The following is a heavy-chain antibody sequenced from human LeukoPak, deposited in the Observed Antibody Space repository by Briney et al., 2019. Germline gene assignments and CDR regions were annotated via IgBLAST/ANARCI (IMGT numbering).Heavy chain of an antibody. Sequence: GGSLRLSCAASGFTFSSYGMHWVRQAPGKGLEWVAVISYDGSNTYYADSVKGRFTISRDNSKNTLYLQMNSLRAEDTAVYYCAKEPGSGWYYFDYWGQGTLVTVSS. D-gene: IGHD6-19*01. V-gene: IGHV3-30*18. J-gene: IGHJ4*02. CDR3: AKEPGSGWYYFDY. CDR2: ISYDGSNT. CDR1: GFTFSSYG.